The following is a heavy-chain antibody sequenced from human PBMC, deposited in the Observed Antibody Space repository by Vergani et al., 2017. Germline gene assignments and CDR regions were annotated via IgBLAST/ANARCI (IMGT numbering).Heavy chain of an antibody. CDR1: GVSISSSSYY. CDR2: IYYSGST. CDR3: ARDGVAVAGTTPARYYYYMDV. V-gene: IGHV4-39*07. D-gene: IGHD6-19*01. J-gene: IGHJ6*03. Sequence: QLQLQESGPGLVKPSETLSLTCTVSGVSISSSSYYWGWIRQPPGKGLEWIGSIYYSGSTYYNPSLKSRVTISVDTSKNQFSLKLSSVPAADTAVYYCARDGVAVAGTTPARYYYYMDVWGKGTTVTVSS.